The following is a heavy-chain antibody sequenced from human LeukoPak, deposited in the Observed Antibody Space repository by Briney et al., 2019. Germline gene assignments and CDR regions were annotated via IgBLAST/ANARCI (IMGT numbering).Heavy chain of an antibody. J-gene: IGHJ4*02. CDR1: GYTLTELS. CDR3: ATAQWELPSPYFDY. Sequence: ASVKVSCKVSGYTLTELSMHWVRQAPGKGLEWMGGFDPEDGETIYAQKFQGRVTMTEDTSTDTAYMELSSLRSEDTAGYYCATAQWELPSPYFDYWGQGTLVTVSS. CDR2: FDPEDGET. D-gene: IGHD1-26*01. V-gene: IGHV1-24*01.